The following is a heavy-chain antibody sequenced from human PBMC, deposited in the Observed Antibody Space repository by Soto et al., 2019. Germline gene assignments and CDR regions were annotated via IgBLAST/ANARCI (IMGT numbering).Heavy chain of an antibody. J-gene: IGHJ4*02. CDR1: GDSMRSFY. V-gene: IGHV4-59*01. Sequence: SETLSLTXTVYGDSMRSFYWSWIRQPPGKGLEWIGNIYYSGSTNYNPSRKSRVTMSVDMSRNQVSLKLSSVTAADTAVYYCTRVGGYYGDYPNFDYWGQRALVTVSS. CDR3: TRVGGYYGDYPNFDY. D-gene: IGHD4-17*01. CDR2: IYYSGST.